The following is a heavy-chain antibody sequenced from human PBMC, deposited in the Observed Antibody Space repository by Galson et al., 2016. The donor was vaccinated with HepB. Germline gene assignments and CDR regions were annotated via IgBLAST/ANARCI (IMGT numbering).Heavy chain of an antibody. J-gene: IGHJ3*01. CDR3: ARPTSSGYGDAFDV. V-gene: IGHV4-59*01. CDR2: VYRSGHT. Sequence: ETLSLTCTVSGGSLNDYYWSWLRQPPGKGLQWIGYVYRSGHTKYNPSLKSRVTMSVDPSKSQFTLKMTSVTAADTAVYYCARPTSSGYGDAFDVWGQGTVVTVSS. CDR1: GGSLNDYY. D-gene: IGHD5-12*01.